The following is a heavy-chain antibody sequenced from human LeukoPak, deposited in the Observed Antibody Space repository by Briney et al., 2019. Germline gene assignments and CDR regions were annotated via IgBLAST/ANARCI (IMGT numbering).Heavy chain of an antibody. J-gene: IGHJ3*02. D-gene: IGHD3-9*01. CDR3: ARDPRASTVTGYLWAFDI. CDR1: GFTVIGNY. CDR2: IHRDGST. Sequence: PGGSRRLSCAASGFTVIGNYMNWVRQAPGKGLEWVSIIHRDGSTYYSDSVKGRFTISRDYSKNTLFLHMSSLRADDTAVYYCARDPRASTVTGYLWAFDIWGQGTMVSVSS. V-gene: IGHV3-53*01.